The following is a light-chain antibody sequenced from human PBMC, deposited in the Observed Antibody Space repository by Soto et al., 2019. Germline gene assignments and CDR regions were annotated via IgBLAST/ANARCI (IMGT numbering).Light chain of an antibody. J-gene: IGLJ1*01. Sequence: QSALTQPPSASGSPGQSVTFSCTGTSGDVGRYDYVSWYQQHPGKAPKLLIYGVTKRPAGVPDRFSGSKSGNTASLTVSGLQTEDEAYYYCAAWDDSLNGRVFGTGTKLTVL. CDR3: AAWDDSLNGRV. V-gene: IGLV2-8*01. CDR2: GVT. CDR1: SGDVGRYDY.